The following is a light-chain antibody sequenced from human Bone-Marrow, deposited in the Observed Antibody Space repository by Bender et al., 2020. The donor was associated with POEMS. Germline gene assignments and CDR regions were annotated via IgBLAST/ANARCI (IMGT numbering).Light chain of an antibody. CDR3: SAWNDSLSGWV. V-gene: IGLV1-36*01. CDR1: SSNIGNHG. CDR2: YDD. Sequence: QSVVTQPPSLSEAPRQRVTISCSGSSSNIGNHGVNWYQQLPGEAPKLLIYYDDLRTPGVSDRFSASKSGTSASLGIGELQSGDEDLNYSSAWNDSLSGWVFGGGTKLTVL. J-gene: IGLJ2*01.